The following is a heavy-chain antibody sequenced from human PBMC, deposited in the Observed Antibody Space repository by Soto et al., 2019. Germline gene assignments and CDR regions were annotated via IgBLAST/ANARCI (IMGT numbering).Heavy chain of an antibody. Sequence: GGSLSLSCAASGFTVSSNYMSWVRQAPGKGLEWVSVIYSGGTTYYADSVKGRFTISRDNSNNTVNLQMSSLRAEDTAVYYCATGGSLDYWGQGALVT. CDR1: GFTVSSNY. D-gene: IGHD3-16*01. J-gene: IGHJ4*02. CDR3: ATGGSLDY. V-gene: IGHV3-53*01. CDR2: IYSGGTT.